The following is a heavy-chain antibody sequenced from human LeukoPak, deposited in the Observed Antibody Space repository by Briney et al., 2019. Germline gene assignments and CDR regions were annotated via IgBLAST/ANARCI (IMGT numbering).Heavy chain of an antibody. CDR1: GFTFSTYW. Sequence: GGSLRLSCAASGFTFSTYWMSWVRQAPGKGLEWVANIKGDGSEKYYVNSMKGRVTISRDNAKSSLYLQMNSLRAEDTAVYYCARRGDGYGSPFDYWGQGTLVTVST. CDR3: ARRGDGYGSPFDY. V-gene: IGHV3-7*01. J-gene: IGHJ4*02. D-gene: IGHD5-18*01. CDR2: IKGDGSEK.